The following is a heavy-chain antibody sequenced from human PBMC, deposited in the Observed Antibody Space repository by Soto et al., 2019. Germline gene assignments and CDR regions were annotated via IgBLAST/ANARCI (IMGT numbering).Heavy chain of an antibody. J-gene: IGHJ4*02. Sequence: PGGSLRLSCAASGFTFSSHGMHWVRQAPGKGVGWVTVISYDGSNKYYADSVRGRFTISRDNSKNTLYLQMNSLRVEDTAVYYCVKERMEQYQVLPFFEYWGQGTLVTVSS. V-gene: IGHV3-30*18. CDR1: GFTFSSHG. CDR2: ISYDGSNK. D-gene: IGHD2-2*01. CDR3: VKERMEQYQVLPFFEY.